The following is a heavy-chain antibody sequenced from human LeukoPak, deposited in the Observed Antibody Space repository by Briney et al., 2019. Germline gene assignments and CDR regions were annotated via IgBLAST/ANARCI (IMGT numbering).Heavy chain of an antibody. CDR2: IKQNGSEK. CDR3: ARVGSYYDFWSGYPYYYYYMDV. Sequence: PGGSLRLSCAASGFTFSSYWMSWVRQAPGKGLEWVANIKQNGSEKYYVDSVKGRFTISRDNAKNSLYLQMNSLRAEDTAVYYCARVGSYYDFWSGYPYYYYYMDVWGKGTTVTVSS. D-gene: IGHD3-3*01. CDR1: GFTFSSYW. V-gene: IGHV3-7*01. J-gene: IGHJ6*03.